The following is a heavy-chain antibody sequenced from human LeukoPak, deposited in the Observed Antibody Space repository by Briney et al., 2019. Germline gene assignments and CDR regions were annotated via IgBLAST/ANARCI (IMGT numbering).Heavy chain of an antibody. CDR1: GYTFTTYA. V-gene: IGHV1-18*01. Sequence: GASVTVSCTASGYTFTTYAISWVRQAPGQGLEWMGWISADNANTNYAQNFQGRVTMTTDTPTSTAYMELRSLRSDDTAVYYCARVGSGWIFTGGYFQYWGQGTLVTVSS. CDR2: ISADNANT. D-gene: IGHD6-19*01. J-gene: IGHJ1*01. CDR3: ARVGSGWIFTGGYFQY.